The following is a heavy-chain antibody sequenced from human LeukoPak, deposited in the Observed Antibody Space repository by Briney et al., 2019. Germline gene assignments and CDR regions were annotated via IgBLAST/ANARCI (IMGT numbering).Heavy chain of an antibody. CDR3: ARSTTLKLGFLQYNWFDP. Sequence: ASVKVSCKASGGTFSSYAISWVRQAPGQGLEWMGGIIPIFGTANYAQEFQGRVTITADESTSTAYMELSSLRSEDTAVYYCARSTTLKLGFLQYNWFDPWGQGTLVTVSS. V-gene: IGHV1-69*13. J-gene: IGHJ5*02. CDR1: GGTFSSYA. CDR2: IIPIFGTA. D-gene: IGHD3-3*02.